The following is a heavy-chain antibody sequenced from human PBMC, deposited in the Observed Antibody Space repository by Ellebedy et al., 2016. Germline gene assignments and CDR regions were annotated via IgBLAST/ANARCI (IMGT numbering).Heavy chain of an antibody. D-gene: IGHD3-3*01. CDR1: GYTLTELS. V-gene: IGHV1-24*01. CDR3: ATDEGVGSYGMDV. Sequence: ASVKVSXXVSGYTLTELSMHWVRQAPGKGLEWTGGFDPEDGETIYAQKFQGRVTMTEDTSTDTAYMELSSLRSEDTAVYYCATDEGVGSYGMDVWGQGTTVTVSS. J-gene: IGHJ6*02. CDR2: FDPEDGET.